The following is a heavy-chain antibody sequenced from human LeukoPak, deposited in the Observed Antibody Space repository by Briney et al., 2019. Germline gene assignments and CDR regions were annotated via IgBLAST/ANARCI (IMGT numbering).Heavy chain of an antibody. CDR3: VREESGGYFDY. D-gene: IGHD2-8*02. J-gene: IGHJ4*02. V-gene: IGHV1-46*02. Sequence: ASVTVSFTASAYTFNIYYLHWVRQAPGQGLEWMGIISPSGGKTNYARKFQGRVTVTRDTSTSTVYMELSSLRSEDTGVYYCVREESGGYFDYWGQGTVVTVSS. CDR2: ISPSGGKT. CDR1: AYTFNIYY.